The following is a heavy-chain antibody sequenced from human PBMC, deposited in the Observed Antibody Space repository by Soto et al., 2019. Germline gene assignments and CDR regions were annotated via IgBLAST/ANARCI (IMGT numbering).Heavy chain of an antibody. CDR1: AYTFTGYY. D-gene: IGHD6-19*01. J-gene: IGHJ4*02. Sequence: ASLKVSCKASAYTFTGYYIHWVRQPPGQGLEWMGCINPNSGATHYAQKFQGRVTMTRDTSISTVYMELSRLRSDDTAVFDCARGAPIAMTDSIDYGGQGALVTVSS. V-gene: IGHV1-2*02. CDR2: INPNSGAT. CDR3: ARGAPIAMTDSIDY.